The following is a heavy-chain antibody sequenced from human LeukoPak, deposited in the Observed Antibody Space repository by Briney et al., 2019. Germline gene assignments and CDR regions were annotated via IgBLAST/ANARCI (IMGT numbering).Heavy chain of an antibody. CDR1: GGSISSYY. J-gene: IGHJ6*03. CDR3: ATVTAAGYMDV. CDR2: IYTSGST. V-gene: IGHV4-4*07. D-gene: IGHD6-13*01. Sequence: SETLSLTCTVSGGSISSYYWSWIRQPAGKGLEWIGRIYTSGSTNYNPSLKSRGTMSVDTSKNQFSLKLSSVIAADTAVYYCATVTAAGYMDVWGKGTTVTISS.